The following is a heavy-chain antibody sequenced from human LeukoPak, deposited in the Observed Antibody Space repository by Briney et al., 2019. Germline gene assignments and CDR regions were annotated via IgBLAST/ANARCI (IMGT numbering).Heavy chain of an antibody. J-gene: IGHJ4*02. V-gene: IGHV3-48*01. CDR1: GVTFSSHS. CDR2: ISTSSGTT. D-gene: IGHD5/OR15-5a*01. CDR3: AVSFDF. Sequence: GGSLRLSCAASGVTFSSHSMNWVRQAPGKGLEWVSYISTSSGTTYYADSVKGRFTISRDNAKSSLYLQMNRLRAEDTAVYFCAVSFDFWGQGTLVTVSS.